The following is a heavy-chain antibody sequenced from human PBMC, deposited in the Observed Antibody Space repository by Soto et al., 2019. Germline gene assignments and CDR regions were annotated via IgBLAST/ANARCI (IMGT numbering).Heavy chain of an antibody. CDR2: ISSSSSYI. D-gene: IGHD3-3*01. Sequence: GGSLRLSCAASGFTFSSYSMNWVRQAPGKGLEWVSSISSSSSYIYYADSVKGRFTISRDNAKNSLYLQMNSLRAEDTAVYYCARDISGFLEWSLYYCDYWGQGTLVTVSS. CDR1: GFTFSSYS. CDR3: ARDISGFLEWSLYYCDY. V-gene: IGHV3-21*01. J-gene: IGHJ4*02.